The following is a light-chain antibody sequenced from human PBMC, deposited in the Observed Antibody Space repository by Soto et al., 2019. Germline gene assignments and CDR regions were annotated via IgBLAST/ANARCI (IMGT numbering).Light chain of an antibody. CDR1: SSDIGGYNY. J-gene: IGLJ3*02. V-gene: IGLV2-14*01. CDR2: DVS. CDR3: SSYTSSSTWV. Sequence: QSVLTQPASVSGSPGQSITMSCTGSSSDIGGYNYVSWYQQHPGEAPKLMIYDVSNRPSGVSNRFSGSKSGNTASLTISGLQGEDEAEYFCSSYTSSSTWVFGGGTKLTVL.